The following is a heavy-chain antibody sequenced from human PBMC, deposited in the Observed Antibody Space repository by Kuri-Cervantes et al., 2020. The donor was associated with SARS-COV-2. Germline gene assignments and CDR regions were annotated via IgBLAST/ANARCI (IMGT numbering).Heavy chain of an antibody. CDR1: GGSLSGSY. CDR3: ARAPGYYYDSSGYSQNWFDP. CDR2: VNHNGGA. Sequence: SETLSLTCAIYGGSLSGSYWSWVRQSPGKRLEWVGEVNHNGGANYNPSLRSRVTISVDTSKNQFSLKLSSVTAADTAVYYCARAPGYYYDSSGYSQNWFDPWGQGTLVTVSS. D-gene: IGHD3-22*01. V-gene: IGHV4-34*01. J-gene: IGHJ5*02.